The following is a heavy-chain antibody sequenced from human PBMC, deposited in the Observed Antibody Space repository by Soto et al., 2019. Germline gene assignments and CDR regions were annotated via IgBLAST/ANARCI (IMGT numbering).Heavy chain of an antibody. D-gene: IGHD2-2*01. CDR3: GRDLTSNANCIDP. J-gene: IGHJ5*02. V-gene: IGHV3-11*01. CDR1: GFTFSDYY. Sequence: GGSLRLSCAASGFTFSDYYMSWIRQAPGKGLEWISHISDSASTMYYADSVKGRFTVSRDNSKNTLSLQMNSLRAADTAVYFCGRDLTSNANCIDPWGQGTLVTVSS. CDR2: ISDSASTM.